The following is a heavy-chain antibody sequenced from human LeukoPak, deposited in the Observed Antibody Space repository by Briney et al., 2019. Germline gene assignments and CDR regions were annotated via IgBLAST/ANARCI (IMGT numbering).Heavy chain of an antibody. D-gene: IGHD6-19*01. Sequence: QTGGSLRLSCAASGLTFSSYWMHWVRQAPGKGLVWVSRISTDGGSTNYADSVKGRFTISRDNAKNTLYLQMNSLRAEDTAVYYCARGSERRAVAGSFYYYYYMDVWGKGTTVTVSS. CDR3: ARGSERRAVAGSFYYYYYMDV. V-gene: IGHV3-74*01. CDR1: GLTFSSYW. CDR2: ISTDGGST. J-gene: IGHJ6*03.